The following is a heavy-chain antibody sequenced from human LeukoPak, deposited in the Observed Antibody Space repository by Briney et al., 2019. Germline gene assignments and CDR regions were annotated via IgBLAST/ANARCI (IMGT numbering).Heavy chain of an antibody. J-gene: IGHJ4*02. CDR1: GYTFTSYG. CDR3: ARDGHVRGGVKGGGIDY. D-gene: IGHD3-16*01. CDR2: ISAYNGNT. V-gene: IGHV1-18*01. Sequence: AAVKVSYKASGYTFTSYGISWVRQAPGQGLEWMGWISAYNGNTNYAQKLQGRVTMTTDTSPSTAYMEPRSLKSDDTAVDCCARDGHVRGGVKGGGIDYWGQGTLVTVSS.